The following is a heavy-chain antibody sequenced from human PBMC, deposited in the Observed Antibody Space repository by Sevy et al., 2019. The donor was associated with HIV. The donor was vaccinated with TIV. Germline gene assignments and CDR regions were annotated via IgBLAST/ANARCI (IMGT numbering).Heavy chain of an antibody. J-gene: IGHJ6*02. CDR3: AKAGDPGYASSPTYYYGMDV. Sequence: GGSLRLSCAASGFTFSRYSMNWVRQAPGKGLEWVSYISSSSSTVYYPDSVKGRFTISRDNAKNSLYLQMSSLRDEDTAVYYCAKAGDPGYASSPTYYYGMDVWDQGTTVTVSS. CDR2: ISSSSSTV. CDR1: GFTFSRYS. V-gene: IGHV3-48*02. D-gene: IGHD6-13*01.